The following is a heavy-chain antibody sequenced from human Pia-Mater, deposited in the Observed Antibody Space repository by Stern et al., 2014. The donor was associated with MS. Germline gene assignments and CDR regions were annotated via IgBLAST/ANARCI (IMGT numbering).Heavy chain of an antibody. D-gene: IGHD2/OR15-2a*01. CDR3: AKDRQYLTYFFDH. Sequence: VQLVESGGGVVRPGRPLRLSCVASGFTLGSCAMHWVRQAPGKGLEWVAGGSYDGSNKYYADSVKGRFTISRDNSQNTLYMQMSSLRPEDTAVYYCAKDRQYLTYFFDHWGQGSLVTVSS. CDR2: GSYDGSNK. J-gene: IGHJ5*02. V-gene: IGHV3-30*18. CDR1: GFTLGSCA.